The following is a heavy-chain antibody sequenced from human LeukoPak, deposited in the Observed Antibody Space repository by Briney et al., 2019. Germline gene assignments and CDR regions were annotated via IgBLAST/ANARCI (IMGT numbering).Heavy chain of an antibody. Sequence: GGSLRLSCAASGFTFSDYWMHWVRQAPGKGLVWASRIKNDGGTTNYADSVKGRFTISRDNAKNTLYLQLDSLRAEDTAIYYCARGIARGSGSTQGYWGQGTLVTVSS. CDR3: ARGIARGSGSTQGY. CDR1: GFTFSDYW. V-gene: IGHV3-74*01. J-gene: IGHJ4*02. CDR2: IKNDGGTT. D-gene: IGHD3-10*01.